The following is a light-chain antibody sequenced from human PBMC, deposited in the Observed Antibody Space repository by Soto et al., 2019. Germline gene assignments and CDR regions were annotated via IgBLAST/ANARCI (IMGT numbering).Light chain of an antibody. Sequence: EIVMTQSPATLSVSPGERANLSCRASQSVSSNLAWYQQKPGQAPRLLIYGASTRATGIPVRFSGSGSGTEFTLTSSSLKSEDFAVYYCQQYNNWPPYTFGQGTKLEIK. CDR1: QSVSSN. CDR2: GAS. CDR3: QQYNNWPPYT. J-gene: IGKJ2*01. V-gene: IGKV3-15*01.